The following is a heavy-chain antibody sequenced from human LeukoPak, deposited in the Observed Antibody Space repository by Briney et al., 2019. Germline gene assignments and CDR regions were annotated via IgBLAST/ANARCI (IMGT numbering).Heavy chain of an antibody. CDR3: ARASVGFHPYCSSTSCSNAFDI. V-gene: IGHV4-59*02. Sequence: SETLSLTCTVSGGSVSSYYWSWIRQPPGKGLEWIGYIFHSGITNYNPSLKSRVTISVDTSKDQFSLKLSSVTAADTAVYYCARASVGFHPYCSSTSCSNAFDIWGQGTMVTVSS. D-gene: IGHD2-2*01. CDR2: IFHSGIT. CDR1: GGSVSSYY. J-gene: IGHJ3*02.